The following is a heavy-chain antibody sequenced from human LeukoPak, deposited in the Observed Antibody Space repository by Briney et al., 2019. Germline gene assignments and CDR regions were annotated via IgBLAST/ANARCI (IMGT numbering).Heavy chain of an antibody. V-gene: IGHV4-39*01. CDR1: GDSISSSSYY. CDR2: VYYSGST. CDR3: ARHLAAASGLYGVDV. J-gene: IGHJ6*02. Sequence: SETLSLTCTVSGDSISSSSYYWGWIRQPPGKGLEWIGTVYYSGSTYYNPSLKSRVTISVDTSKNHFSLTLSSVTAADTAVYYCARHLAAASGLYGVDVWGQGTTVTVSS. D-gene: IGHD6-13*01.